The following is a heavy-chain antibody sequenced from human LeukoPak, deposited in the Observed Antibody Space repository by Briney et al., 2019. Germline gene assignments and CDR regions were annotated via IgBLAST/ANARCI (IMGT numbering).Heavy chain of an antibody. CDR3: AVGRYDFWSGYFPLLDY. J-gene: IGHJ4*02. Sequence: SETLSLTCTVSGGSISSGSYYWSWIRQPAGKGLEWIGRIYTSGSTNYNPSLKSRVTISVDTSKNQFSLKLSSVTAADTAVYYCAVGRYDFWSGYFPLLDYWGQGTLVTVSS. V-gene: IGHV4-61*02. CDR2: IYTSGST. D-gene: IGHD3-3*01. CDR1: GGSISSGSYY.